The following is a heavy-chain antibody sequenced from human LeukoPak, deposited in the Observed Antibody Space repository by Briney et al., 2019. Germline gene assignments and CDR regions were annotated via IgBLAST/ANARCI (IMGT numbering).Heavy chain of an antibody. J-gene: IGHJ6*02. CDR3: ARVGVVVAATLYYYYYGMDV. Sequence: GRSLRLSCAASGFTFSSYAMHWVRQAPGKGLEWVAVISYDGSNKYYADSVKGRFTISRDNSKNTLYLQMNSLRAEDTAVYYCARVGVVVAATLYYYYYGMDVWGQGTTVTVSS. D-gene: IGHD2-15*01. V-gene: IGHV3-30-3*01. CDR2: ISYDGSNK. CDR1: GFTFSSYA.